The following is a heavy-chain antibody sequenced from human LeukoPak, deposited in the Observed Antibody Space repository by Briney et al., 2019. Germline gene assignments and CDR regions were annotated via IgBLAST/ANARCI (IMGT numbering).Heavy chain of an antibody. CDR3: VKDLTMVRGVFEY. V-gene: IGHV3-64D*06. CDR2: ISSNGGST. Sequence: GGSLRPSCSASGFTFSSYAMHWVRQAPGKGLEYVSAISSNGGSTYYADSVKGRFTISRDNSKNTLCLQMSSLRAEDTAVYYCVKDLTMVRGVFEYWGQGTLVTVSS. CDR1: GFTFSSYA. J-gene: IGHJ4*02. D-gene: IGHD3-10*01.